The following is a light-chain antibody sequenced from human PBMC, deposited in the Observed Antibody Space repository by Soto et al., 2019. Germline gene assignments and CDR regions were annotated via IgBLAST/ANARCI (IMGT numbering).Light chain of an antibody. CDR2: HAS. J-gene: IGKJ1*01. Sequence: DIQMTQSPSTLPASVGDRVTITCRASQSISNCLAWYQQKPGTAPKLLIYHASTLESGVPSRFSGSGSATEVTLTISSLQADDFATYYCQQYNSYSFGQGNKVEMK. CDR3: QQYNSYS. V-gene: IGKV1-5*01. CDR1: QSISNC.